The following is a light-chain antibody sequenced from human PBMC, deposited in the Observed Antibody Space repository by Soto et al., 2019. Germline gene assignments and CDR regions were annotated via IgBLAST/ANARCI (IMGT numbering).Light chain of an antibody. Sequence: EIVLTQSPGTLSLSPGERATLSCRASQSVSSKSLAWYRQKPGQAPRLLIYGASTRATGIPDRFSGSGSGTDFTLTISRLEPEDFAVYYCQQYGISPYTFGQGTRLEIK. CDR2: GAS. CDR3: QQYGISPYT. CDR1: QSVSSKS. V-gene: IGKV3-20*01. J-gene: IGKJ2*01.